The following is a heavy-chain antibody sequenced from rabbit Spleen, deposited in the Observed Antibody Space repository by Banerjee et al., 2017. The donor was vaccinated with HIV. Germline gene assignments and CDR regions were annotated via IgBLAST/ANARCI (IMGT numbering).Heavy chain of an antibody. Sequence: QSLEESGGDLVKPGASLTLTCTASGVSFSNYNFMCWVRQAPGKGLEWIACINAVTGKAVYASWAKGRFTISKTSTAVTLQMTSLTAADTATYFCARGEHFSVGFSAFAIYLDLWGQGTLVTVS. D-gene: IGHD6-1*01. CDR3: ARGEHFSVGFSAFAIYLDL. CDR1: GVSFSNYNF. V-gene: IGHV1S40*01. J-gene: IGHJ6*01. CDR2: INAVTGKA.